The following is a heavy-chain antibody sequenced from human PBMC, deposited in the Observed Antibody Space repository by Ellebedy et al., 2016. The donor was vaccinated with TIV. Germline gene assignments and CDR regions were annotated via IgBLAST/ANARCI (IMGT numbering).Heavy chain of an antibody. D-gene: IGHD3-22*01. V-gene: IGHV4-59*08. CDR3: ARAANYYDSFGAHRKYYGMDV. Sequence: MPGGSLRLSCNVSGGSISTFYWSWIRQPPGKGLEFIGYIYYIGITNYNPSLESRVAISIDTSKNQFSLNLRSVTAADTAVYYCARAANYYDSFGAHRKYYGMDVWGQGTTVTVSS. CDR1: GGSISTFY. J-gene: IGHJ6*02. CDR2: IYYIGIT.